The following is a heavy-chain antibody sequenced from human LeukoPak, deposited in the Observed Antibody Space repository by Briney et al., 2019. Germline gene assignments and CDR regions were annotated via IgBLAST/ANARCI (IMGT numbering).Heavy chain of an antibody. CDR1: GFTFSSYA. D-gene: IGHD5-18*01. CDR3: ARHPAGNSYGSIDY. V-gene: IGHV3-23*01. Sequence: PGGSLRLPCAASGFTFSSYAMSWVRQAPGKGLEWVSATRDTGGSTYYADSVKGRSSISRDNSKNTLYLHMNTLRAEDTAVYYCARHPAGNSYGSIDYWGQGTLVTVSS. CDR2: TRDTGGST. J-gene: IGHJ4*02.